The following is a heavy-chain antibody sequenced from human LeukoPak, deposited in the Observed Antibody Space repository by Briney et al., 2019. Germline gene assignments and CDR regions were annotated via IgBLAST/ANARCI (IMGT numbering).Heavy chain of an antibody. D-gene: IGHD6-19*01. Sequence: GGSLRLSCAASGFTFSSYWMSWVRRAPGKGLEWVANIKQDGSEKYYVDSVKGRFTISRDNAKNSLYLQMNSLRAEDTAVYYCARGVGSGWYYYFDYWGQGTLVTVSS. V-gene: IGHV3-7*01. CDR2: IKQDGSEK. CDR3: ARGVGSGWYYYFDY. J-gene: IGHJ4*02. CDR1: GFTFSSYW.